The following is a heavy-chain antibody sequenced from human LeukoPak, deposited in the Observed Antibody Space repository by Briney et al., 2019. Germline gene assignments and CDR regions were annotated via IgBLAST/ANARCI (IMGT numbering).Heavy chain of an antibody. J-gene: IGHJ6*03. V-gene: IGHV3-20*04. CDR1: GFTFSSYS. CDR3: AREEYQLLSTDYYYYMDV. D-gene: IGHD2-2*01. CDR2: INWNGGST. Sequence: GGSLRLSCAASGFTFSSYSMNWVRQAPGKGLEWVSGINWNGGSTGYADSVKGRFTISRDNAKNSLYLQMNSLRAEDTALYYCAREEYQLLSTDYYYYMDVWGKGTTVTVSS.